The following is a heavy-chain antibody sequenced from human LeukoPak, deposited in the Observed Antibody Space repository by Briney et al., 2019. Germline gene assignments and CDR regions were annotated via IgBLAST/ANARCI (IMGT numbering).Heavy chain of an antibody. V-gene: IGHV4-38-2*02. D-gene: IGHD5-24*01. Sequence: PSETLSLTCKVSGYPIRRDYYWVWIRQAPGRGLQWIGGFHRGRIQYNSALKSRVTISIDSSKNQFSLRMWPVTAADTAFYFCARAPSSYESGNGYPNLGWLDPWGQGALVTVSS. CDR1: GYPIRRDYY. J-gene: IGHJ5*02. CDR2: FHRGRI. CDR3: ARAPSSYESGNGYPNLGWLDP.